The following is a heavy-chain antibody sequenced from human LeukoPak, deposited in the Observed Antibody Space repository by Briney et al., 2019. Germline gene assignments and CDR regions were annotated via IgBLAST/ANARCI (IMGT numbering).Heavy chain of an antibody. CDR2: IRYDGSNK. J-gene: IGHJ4*02. D-gene: IGHD3-9*01. CDR1: GFTFSSYG. Sequence: GGSLRLSCAASGFTFSSYGMHWVRQAPGKGLERVAFIRYDGSNKYYADSVKGRFTISRDNSKNTLYLQMNSLRAEDTAVYYCAKENLTSLFDYWGQGTLVTVSS. CDR3: AKENLTSLFDY. V-gene: IGHV3-30*02.